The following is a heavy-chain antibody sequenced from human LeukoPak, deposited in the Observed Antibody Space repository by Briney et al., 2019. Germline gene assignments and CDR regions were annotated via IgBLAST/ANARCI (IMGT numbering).Heavy chain of an antibody. CDR3: ARDFHPSTYYYGSGASHGGMDV. Sequence: ASVKVSCKASGYTFTSYGISWVRQAPGQGLEWMGWISAYNGNTNYAQKLQGRVTVTTDTSTSTAYMELRSLRSDDTAVYYCARDFHPSTYYYGSGASHGGMDVWGQGTTVTVSS. CDR1: GYTFTSYG. V-gene: IGHV1-18*01. D-gene: IGHD3-10*01. J-gene: IGHJ6*02. CDR2: ISAYNGNT.